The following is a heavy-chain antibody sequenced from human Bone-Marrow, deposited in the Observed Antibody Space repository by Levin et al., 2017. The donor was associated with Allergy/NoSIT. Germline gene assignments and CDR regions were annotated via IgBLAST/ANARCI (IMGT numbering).Heavy chain of an antibody. V-gene: IGHV1-8*01. Sequence: GESLKISCKASGYTFTSYDINWVRQATGQGLEWMGWMNPNSGNTGYAQKFQGRVTMTRNTSISTAYMELSSLRSEDTAVYYCARGGIAAAGRPRYFQHWGQGTLVTVSS. J-gene: IGHJ1*01. CDR1: GYTFTSYD. CDR2: MNPNSGNT. CDR3: ARGGIAAAGRPRYFQH. D-gene: IGHD6-13*01.